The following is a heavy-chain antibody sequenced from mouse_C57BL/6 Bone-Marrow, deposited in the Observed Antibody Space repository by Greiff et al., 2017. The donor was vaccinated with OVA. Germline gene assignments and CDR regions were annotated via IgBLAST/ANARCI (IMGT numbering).Heavy chain of an antibody. J-gene: IGHJ2*01. D-gene: IGHD2-3*01. CDR2: IHPNSGST. Sequence: QVQLQQSGAELVKPGASVKLSCKASGYTFTSYWMHWVKQRPGQGLEWIGMIHPNSGSTNYNEKFKSKATLTVDKSSSTAYMQLSSLTSEDSAVYYCAVNDGYYGFDYWGQGTTLTVSS. CDR1: GYTFTSYW. V-gene: IGHV1-64*01. CDR3: AVNDGYYGFDY.